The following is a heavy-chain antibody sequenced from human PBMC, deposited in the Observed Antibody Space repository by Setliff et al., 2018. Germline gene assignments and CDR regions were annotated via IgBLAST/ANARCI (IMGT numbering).Heavy chain of an antibody. J-gene: IGHJ1*01. Sequence: GESLKISCAASGFTFSTYAMSWVRQAPGKGLEWVSTIYSGDRNTFYTDSVKGRFTIFRDGSKNTIFLQMTSLRADDTAVYYCAKPQVELRWGFESWGQGTPVTVSS. CDR1: GFTFSTYA. V-gene: IGHV3-23*03. CDR2: IYSGDRNT. D-gene: IGHD1-7*01. CDR3: AKPQVELRWGFES.